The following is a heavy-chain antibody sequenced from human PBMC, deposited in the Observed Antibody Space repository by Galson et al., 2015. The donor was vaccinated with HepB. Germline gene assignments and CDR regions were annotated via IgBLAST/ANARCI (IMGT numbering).Heavy chain of an antibody. J-gene: IGHJ5*02. CDR1: GFTFSSYG. V-gene: IGHV3-30*18. CDR2: ISYDGSNK. CDR3: AKDRGRLEGGYCSSTSCHSRASPPWFDP. Sequence: SLRLSCAASGFTFSSYGMHWVRQAPGKGLEWVAVISYDGSNKYYADSVKGRFTISRDNSKNTLYLQMNSLRAEDTAVYYCAKDRGRLEGGYCSSTSCHSRASPPWFDPWGQGTLVTVSS. D-gene: IGHD2-2*01.